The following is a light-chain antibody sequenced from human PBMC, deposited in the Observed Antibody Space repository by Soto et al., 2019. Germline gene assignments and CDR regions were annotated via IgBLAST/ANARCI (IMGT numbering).Light chain of an antibody. CDR3: QQYNSYLYT. Sequence: DIQMTQSPSTLSASVGDRVTITCRASQSISNWLAWYQQKPGKAPKLLIYDASTLESGVPSRFSGSGSGTEFTLTISSLQPADFATYYCQQYNSYLYTFGQGTKLEIK. J-gene: IGKJ2*01. CDR1: QSISNW. V-gene: IGKV1-5*01. CDR2: DAS.